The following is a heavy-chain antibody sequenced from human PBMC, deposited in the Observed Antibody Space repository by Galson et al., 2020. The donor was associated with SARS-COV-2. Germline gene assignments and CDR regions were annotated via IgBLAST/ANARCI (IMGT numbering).Heavy chain of an antibody. V-gene: IGHV4-61*01. D-gene: IGHD3-9*01. CDR1: GGSVSSSSYY. J-gene: IGHJ6*02. Sequence: SETLSLTCTVSGGSVSSSSYYWSWIRQPPGKGLEWIGYISYSGSTNYNPSLKSRVTISVDTSKNQFSLKLSSVTAADTAVYSCARDDILETMIGQIDYKSYGMDVWGQGTTVTVSS. CDR2: ISYSGST. CDR3: ARDDILETMIGQIDYKSYGMDV.